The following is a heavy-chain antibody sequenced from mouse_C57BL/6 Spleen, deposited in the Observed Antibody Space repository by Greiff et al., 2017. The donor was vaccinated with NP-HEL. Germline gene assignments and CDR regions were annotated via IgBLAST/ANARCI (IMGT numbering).Heavy chain of an antibody. D-gene: IGHD1-1*01. Sequence: QVQLQQSGAELVRPGASVTLSCKASGYTFTDYEMHWVKQTPVQGLEWIGAIDPETGGTAYNQKFKGKAILTADKSSSTAYMELRSLTSEDSAVYYCTRDYYGSSRLAYWGQGTLVTVSA. CDR3: TRDYYGSSRLAY. J-gene: IGHJ3*01. CDR1: GYTFTDYE. CDR2: IDPETGGT. V-gene: IGHV1-15*01.